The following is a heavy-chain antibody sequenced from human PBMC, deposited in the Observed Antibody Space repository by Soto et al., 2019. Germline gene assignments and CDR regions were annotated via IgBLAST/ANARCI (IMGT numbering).Heavy chain of an antibody. J-gene: IGHJ6*02. CDR1: GGSISSYY. Sequence: SETLSLTCTVSGGSISSYYWSWIRQPPGKGLEWIGYIYYSGSTNYNPSLKSRVTISVDTSKNQFSLKLSSVTAADTAVFYCARDLVTPGGYYYYYGMDVWGQGTTVTVSS. V-gene: IGHV4-59*01. CDR3: ARDLVTPGGYYYYYGMDV. D-gene: IGHD3-16*01. CDR2: IYYSGST.